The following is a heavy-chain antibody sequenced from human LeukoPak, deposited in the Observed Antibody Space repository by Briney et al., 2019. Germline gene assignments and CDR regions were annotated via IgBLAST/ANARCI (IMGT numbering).Heavy chain of an antibody. CDR3: ARGSHYYDSSGYPEGI. V-gene: IGHV4-59*01. CDR2: IYYSGST. CDR1: GGSISSYY. Sequence: PSETLSLTCTVSGGSISSYYWSWIRQPPGKGLEWIGYIYYSGSTNYNPSLKSRVTISVDTSKNQFSLKLSSVTAADTAVYCCARGSHYYDSSGYPEGIWGQGTLVTVSS. J-gene: IGHJ4*02. D-gene: IGHD3-22*01.